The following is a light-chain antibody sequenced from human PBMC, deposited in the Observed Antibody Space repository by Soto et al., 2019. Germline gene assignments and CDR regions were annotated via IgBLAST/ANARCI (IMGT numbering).Light chain of an antibody. J-gene: IGLJ2*01. V-gene: IGLV2-14*01. CDR2: EVT. CDR3: TSYTSNTTLV. CDR1: SSDVGGYNY. Sequence: QSALTQPASVSGSPGQSITLSCTGTSSDVGGYNYVSWYQHHPGKAPKLMIYEVTNRPSGVSDRFSASKSGNTASLTISGLQAEDEADYYCTSYTSNTTLVFGGGTKLTV.